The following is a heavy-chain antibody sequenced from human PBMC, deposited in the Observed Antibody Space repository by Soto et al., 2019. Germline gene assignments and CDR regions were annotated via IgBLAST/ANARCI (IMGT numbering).Heavy chain of an antibody. CDR2: IYSGGST. CDR1: GFTVSSNY. D-gene: IGHD4-17*01. Sequence: ESGGGLIQPGGSLRLSCAASGFTVSSNYMSWVRQAPGKGLEWVSVIYSGGSTYYADSVKGRFTISRDNSKNTLYLQMNSLRAEDTAVYYCARVRRDYGDYGVDYWGQGTLVTVSS. CDR3: ARVRRDYGDYGVDY. V-gene: IGHV3-53*01. J-gene: IGHJ4*02.